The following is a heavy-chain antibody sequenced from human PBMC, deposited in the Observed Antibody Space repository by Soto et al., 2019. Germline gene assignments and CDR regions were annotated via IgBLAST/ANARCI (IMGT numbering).Heavy chain of an antibody. CDR1: GYTFTSYG. Sequence: ASVKVSCKASGYTFTSYGISWVRQAPGQGLEWMGWISAYNGNTNYAQKLQGRVTMTTDTSTSTAYMELRSLRSDDTAVYYCARDSYSWWNDPKNWFDPWGQGTLVTVSS. CDR3: ARDSYSWWNDPKNWFDP. V-gene: IGHV1-18*01. CDR2: ISAYNGNT. D-gene: IGHD1-1*01. J-gene: IGHJ5*02.